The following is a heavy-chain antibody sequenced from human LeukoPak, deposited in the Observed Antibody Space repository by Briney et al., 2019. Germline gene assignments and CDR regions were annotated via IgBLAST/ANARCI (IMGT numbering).Heavy chain of an antibody. D-gene: IGHD3-22*01. J-gene: IGHJ4*02. Sequence: GALRLSFAASGFTFSSYAMSWGRRAPGKGRGWGSAISGSGGSTYYSDSGKGRFTISRDKSKNTLYLQMNSLRAEDTAVYYCAGVRLFSVVITTFFFDYWGQGTLVTVSS. CDR3: AGVRLFSVVITTFFFDY. CDR1: GFTFSSYA. CDR2: ISGSGGST. V-gene: IGHV3-23*01.